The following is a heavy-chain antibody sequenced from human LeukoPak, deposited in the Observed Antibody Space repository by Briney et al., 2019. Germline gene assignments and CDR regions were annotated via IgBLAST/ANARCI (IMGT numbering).Heavy chain of an antibody. D-gene: IGHD5-12*01. V-gene: IGHV3-72*01. J-gene: IGHJ4*02. CDR3: TSLSGYSAYDPLHY. CDR2: TGNRGNSYTT. CDR1: GFTLSDHY. Sequence: AGSLRLSCAASGFTLSDHYMDWVRQAPGKGLEWVGRTGNRGNSYTTEYAASVKGRFTISRDDSKNSLYLQMNSLKAEDTAVYYCTSLSGYSAYDPLHYWGEGNLVTVSS.